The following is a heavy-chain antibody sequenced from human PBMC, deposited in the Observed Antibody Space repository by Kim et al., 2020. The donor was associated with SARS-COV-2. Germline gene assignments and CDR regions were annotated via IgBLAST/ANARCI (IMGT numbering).Heavy chain of an antibody. CDR2: ISSSGSTI. J-gene: IGHJ6*02. CDR3: ASRRDGYNYGMDV. Sequence: GGSLRLSCAASGFTFSSYEMNWVRQAPGKGLEWVSYISSSGSTIYYADSVKGRFTISRDNAKNSLYLQMNSLRAEDTAVYYCASRRDGYNYGMDVWGQGTTVTVSS. CDR1: GFTFSSYE. V-gene: IGHV3-48*03.